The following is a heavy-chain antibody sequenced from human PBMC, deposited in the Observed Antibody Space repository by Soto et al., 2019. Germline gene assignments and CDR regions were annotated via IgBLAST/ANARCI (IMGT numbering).Heavy chain of an antibody. CDR2: INGDRSST. Sequence: EVQLVESGGGLVQPGGSLRLSCAASGFTFSISWMHWVRQVPGKGLEWVSRINGDRSSTKQADSVTGRFTVSRDNARNSLCQHMNSLRVEDMCVYHCTSELCVGSVCSPAFDIWGQGTMVTVST. D-gene: IGHD2-15*01. J-gene: IGHJ3*02. V-gene: IGHV3-74*03. CDR1: GFTFSISW. CDR3: TSELCVGSVCSPAFDI.